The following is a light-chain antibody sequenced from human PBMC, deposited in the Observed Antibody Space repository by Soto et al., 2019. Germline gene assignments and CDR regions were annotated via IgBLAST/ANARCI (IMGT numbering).Light chain of an antibody. V-gene: IGLV1-44*01. Sequence: QSVLTQPPSVSGTPGQSITISCSGSSSNIGTYTLNWYQHLPGTAPKLLFSTYDQRPSGVADRFSGSKSGTSASLAISGLQSEDEADCAAWDDRVNGVVFGGGTKVTVL. CDR3: AAWDDRVNGVV. CDR1: SSNIGTYT. J-gene: IGLJ2*01. CDR2: TYD.